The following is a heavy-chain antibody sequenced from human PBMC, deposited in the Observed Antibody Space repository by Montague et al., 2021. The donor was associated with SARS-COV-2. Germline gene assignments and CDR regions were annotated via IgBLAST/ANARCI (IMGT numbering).Heavy chain of an antibody. CDR1: GGFLSGYY. J-gene: IGHJ6*02. V-gene: IGHV4-34*01. CDR3: ARGRRRYNWRDETSYYYGMDV. CDR2: INHSGST. Sequence: SESLSLTCAVYGGFLSGYYWSWIRQPPGKGLEWIGEINHSGSTNYNPSLKSRVTISLDTSKNQFSLKLSSVTAADTAVYYCARGRRRYNWRDETSYYYGMDVWGQGTTVTVSS. D-gene: IGHD1-20*01.